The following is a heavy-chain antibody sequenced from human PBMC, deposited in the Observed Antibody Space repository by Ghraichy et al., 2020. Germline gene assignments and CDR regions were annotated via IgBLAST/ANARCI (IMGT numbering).Heavy chain of an antibody. CDR2: INPHSGGT. Sequence: ASVKVSCKASGYTFTGYYIHWVRQAPGHGLEWMGWINPHSGGTHYAQKFQAWVTMTRDTSISTAYMELSRLRSDDTAVYYCARAGYIPAADDAFDIWGQGTVVTVSS. D-gene: IGHD6-13*01. CDR3: ARAGYIPAADDAFDI. J-gene: IGHJ3*02. CDR1: GYTFTGYY. V-gene: IGHV1-2*04.